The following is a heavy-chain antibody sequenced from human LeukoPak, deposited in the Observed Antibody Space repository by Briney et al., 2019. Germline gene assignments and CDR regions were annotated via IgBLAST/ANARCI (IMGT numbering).Heavy chain of an antibody. V-gene: IGHV4-4*07. J-gene: IGHJ6*03. Sequence: SETLSLTCTVSGGSISSYYWSWIRQPAGKGLGWIGRIYTSGSTNYNPSLKSRVTMSVDTSKNQFSLKLSSVTAADTAVYYCATRGGLAAAGTNGYYYYYMDVWGKGTTVTISS. CDR3: ATRGGLAAAGTNGYYYYYMDV. D-gene: IGHD6-13*01. CDR1: GGSISSYY. CDR2: IYTSGST.